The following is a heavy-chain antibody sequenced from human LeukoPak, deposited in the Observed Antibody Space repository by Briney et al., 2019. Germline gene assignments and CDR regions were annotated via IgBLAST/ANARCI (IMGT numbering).Heavy chain of an antibody. D-gene: IGHD2-15*01. CDR1: GGSVSSGSYY. Sequence: SETLSLTCTVSGGSVSSGSYYWSWIRQPPGKGLEWIGYIYYSGSTNYNPSLKSRVTISVDTSKNQFSLKLSSVTAADTAVYYCARERGGYCSGGSCYRKKDAFDIWGQGTMVTVSS. CDR2: IYYSGST. J-gene: IGHJ3*02. CDR3: ARERGGYCSGGSCYRKKDAFDI. V-gene: IGHV4-61*01.